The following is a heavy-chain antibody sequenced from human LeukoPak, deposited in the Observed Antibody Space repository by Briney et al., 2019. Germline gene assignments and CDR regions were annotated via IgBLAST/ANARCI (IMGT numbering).Heavy chain of an antibody. Sequence: GASVKVSCRASGYTFTSYDINWVRQATGQGLEWMGWMNPNSGNTGYAQKFQGRVTMTRNTSISTAYMELSSLRSEDTAVYYCARAVDDFWSGYYTMEGWFDPWGQGTLVTVFS. CDR2: MNPNSGNT. J-gene: IGHJ5*02. CDR1: GYTFTSYD. V-gene: IGHV1-8*01. D-gene: IGHD3-3*01. CDR3: ARAVDDFWSGYYTMEGWFDP.